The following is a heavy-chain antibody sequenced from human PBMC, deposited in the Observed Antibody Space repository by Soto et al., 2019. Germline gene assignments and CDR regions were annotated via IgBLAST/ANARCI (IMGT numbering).Heavy chain of an antibody. CDR3: ARLFYYYYYMDV. Sequence: ASVKVSCKASGYTFTSYGISWVRQAPGQGLEWMGWISAYNGNTNYAQKLQGRVTMTTDTSTSTAYMELRSLRSDDTAAYYCARLFYYYYYMDVWGKGTTVTVSS. CDR1: GYTFTSYG. CDR2: ISAYNGNT. J-gene: IGHJ6*03. V-gene: IGHV1-18*01.